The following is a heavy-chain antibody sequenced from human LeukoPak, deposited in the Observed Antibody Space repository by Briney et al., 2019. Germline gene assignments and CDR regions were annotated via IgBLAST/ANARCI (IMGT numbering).Heavy chain of an antibody. CDR1: GFTFSSYE. CDR2: ISSSGSTI. CDR3: ARQGRDDAFDI. D-gene: IGHD2-15*01. V-gene: IGHV3-48*03. Sequence: GGSLRLSCAASGFTFSSYEMNWVRQAPGKGLEWVSYISSSGSTIYYADSVKGRFTISRDNAKNSLYLQMNSLRAEDTAVYYRARQGRDDAFDIWGQGTMVTVSS. J-gene: IGHJ3*02.